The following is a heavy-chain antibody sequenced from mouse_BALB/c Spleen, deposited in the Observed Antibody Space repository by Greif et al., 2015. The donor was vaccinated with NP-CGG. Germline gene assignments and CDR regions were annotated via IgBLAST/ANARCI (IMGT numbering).Heavy chain of an antibody. D-gene: IGHD2-14*01. J-gene: IGHJ3*01. CDR2: IAPANGDI. V-gene: IGHV14-3*02. CDR1: GFTIKDTY. CDR3: ANAYYRFLGFAY. Sequence: EVQVVESGAELVKPGASVKLSCTASGFTIKDTYMHWVKQRPEQGLEWIGRIAPANGDIKYDPKFQGKATITVDTSSNTAYLHLSSLTSEDTAVDYCANAYYRFLGFAYWGQGTLVPVSA.